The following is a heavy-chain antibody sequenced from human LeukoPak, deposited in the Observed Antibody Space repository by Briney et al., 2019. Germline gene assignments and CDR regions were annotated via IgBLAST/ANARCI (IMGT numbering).Heavy chain of an antibody. CDR2: ISGSGGST. CDR1: GFTFSTYA. V-gene: IGHV3-23*01. D-gene: IGHD6-19*01. CDR3: AKSPYPGIAVAGGVDY. Sequence: GGSLRLSCAASGFTFSTYAMSWVHQAAGKGLEWVSAISGSGGSTYYADSVKGRFTISRDNSKNTLYLQMNSLRAEDTAVYYCAKSPYPGIAVAGGVDYWGQGTLVTVSS. J-gene: IGHJ4*02.